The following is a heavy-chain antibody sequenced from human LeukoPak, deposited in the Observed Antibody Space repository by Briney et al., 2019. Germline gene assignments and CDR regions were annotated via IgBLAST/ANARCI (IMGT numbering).Heavy chain of an antibody. Sequence: GGSLRLSCAASGFTFSNAWMSWVRQAPGKGLEWVGRIKSNTDGGTTDYAAPVKGRFTISRDDSKNTLYLQMNSLKTEDTAVYYCTTEGYFIFDYWGQGTLVTVSS. D-gene: IGHD2/OR15-2a*01. CDR2: IKSNTDGGTT. CDR3: TTEGYFIFDY. J-gene: IGHJ4*02. CDR1: GFTFSNAW. V-gene: IGHV3-15*01.